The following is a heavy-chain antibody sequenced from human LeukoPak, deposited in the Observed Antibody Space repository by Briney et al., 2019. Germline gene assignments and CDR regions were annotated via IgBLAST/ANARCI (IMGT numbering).Heavy chain of an antibody. Sequence: GGSLRLSCAASGFTFSGYWMTWVRQAPGKGLEWVANIKVDGSEKYYVDSVKGRFPISRDNAKNLLYLQMNSLRAEDTGVYYCARDLGTWLSFDYWGQGTLVTVSS. CDR3: ARDLGTWLSFDY. J-gene: IGHJ4*02. CDR2: IKVDGSEK. CDR1: GFTFSGYW. D-gene: IGHD3-22*01. V-gene: IGHV3-7*01.